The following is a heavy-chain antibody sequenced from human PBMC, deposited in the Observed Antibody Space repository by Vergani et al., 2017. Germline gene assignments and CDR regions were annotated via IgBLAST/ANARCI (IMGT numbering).Heavy chain of an antibody. D-gene: IGHD2-2*01. CDR2: INPSGGST. CDR1: GYTFTSYY. V-gene: IGHV1-46*01. Sequence: QVQLVQSGAEVKKPGASVKVSCKASGYTFTSYYMHWVRQAPGQGLEWMGIINPSGGSTSYAQKFQGRVTMTRETSTSTVYMELSSLRSEDTAVYYCARDLPYCSSTSCYPYYYMDVWGKGTTVTVSS. J-gene: IGHJ6*03. CDR3: ARDLPYCSSTSCYPYYYMDV.